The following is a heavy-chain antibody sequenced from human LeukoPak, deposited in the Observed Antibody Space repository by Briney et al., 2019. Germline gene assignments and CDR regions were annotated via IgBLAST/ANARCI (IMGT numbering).Heavy chain of an antibody. CDR3: ARYFDYGGYSRVFQH. D-gene: IGHD4-23*01. V-gene: IGHV4-34*01. CDR1: GGSFSGYY. CDR2: INHSGST. Sequence: SETLSLTCAVYGGSFSGYYGSWIRQPPGKGLEWIGEINHSGSTNYNPSLKSRVTISVDTSKNQFSLKLSSVTAADTAVYFCARYFDYGGYSRVFQHWGQGTLVTVSS. J-gene: IGHJ1*01.